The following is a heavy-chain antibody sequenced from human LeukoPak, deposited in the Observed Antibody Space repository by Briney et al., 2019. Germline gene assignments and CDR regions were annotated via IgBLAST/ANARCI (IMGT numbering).Heavy chain of an antibody. CDR3: ARDLYYYDSSGYYSGAFDI. V-gene: IGHV1-69*05. J-gene: IGHJ3*02. Sequence: GASVKFSCKASGGTFSSYAISWVRQAPGQGLEWMGGIIPIFGTANYAQKFQGRVTITTDESTSTAYMELSSMRSEDTAVYYCARDLYYYDSSGYYSGAFDIWGQGTMVTVSS. CDR2: IIPIFGTA. CDR1: GGTFSSYA. D-gene: IGHD3-22*01.